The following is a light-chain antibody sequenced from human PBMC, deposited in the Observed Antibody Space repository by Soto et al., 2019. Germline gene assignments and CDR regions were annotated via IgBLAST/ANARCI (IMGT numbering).Light chain of an antibody. Sequence: EIVLTQSPGTLSLSPGERATLSCRASQSVSSSYLAWYQQKPGQAPRLLIYGASSRATGIPDRFSGSGSGTDFTLTISRLEPEDFAVYYCQQYGSSPFALTFGGATKVEIK. J-gene: IGKJ4*01. V-gene: IGKV3-20*01. CDR2: GAS. CDR3: QQYGSSPFALT. CDR1: QSVSSSY.